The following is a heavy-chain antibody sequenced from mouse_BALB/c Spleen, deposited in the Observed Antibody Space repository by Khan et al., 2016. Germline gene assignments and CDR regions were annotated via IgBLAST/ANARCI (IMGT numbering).Heavy chain of an antibody. CDR1: GFDFSRYW. V-gene: IGHV4-1*02. J-gene: IGHJ3*01. D-gene: IGHD1-1*01. CDR3: ARAGYYGYLAY. Sequence: EVQLQESGGGLVHPGGSLKLSCAASGFDFSRYWMSWVRQAPGKGLEWIGEINPDSYTINYTPSLTDKFIISSDNAKNTLYLQMRKVSSEDTALYYCARAGYYGYLAYWGQGTLVTVSA. CDR2: INPDSYTI.